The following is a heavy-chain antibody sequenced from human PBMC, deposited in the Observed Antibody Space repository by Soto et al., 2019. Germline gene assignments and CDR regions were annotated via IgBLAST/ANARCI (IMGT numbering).Heavy chain of an antibody. Sequence: PGESLKISCKGSEYSFTNYWIGWVRQMPGKGLGWMGIIYPADSDTRYYPSFQGQVTISADESVSTAYLQWSSLKASDTAMYYCARHGMQGSYYYGMDVWGQGTTVTVSS. CDR1: EYSFTNYW. V-gene: IGHV5-51*01. D-gene: IGHD1-1*01. CDR3: ARHGMQGSYYYGMDV. J-gene: IGHJ6*02. CDR2: IYPADSDT.